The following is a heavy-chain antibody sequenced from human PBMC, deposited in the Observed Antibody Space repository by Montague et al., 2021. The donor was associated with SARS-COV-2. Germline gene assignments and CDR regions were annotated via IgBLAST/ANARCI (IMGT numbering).Heavy chain of an antibody. CDR3: ARWGEYYDSPYYYYAMDV. CDR1: GGSISPYY. CDR2: TSYSGST. Sequence: SETLSLTCTVSGGSISPYYWSWIRQSQGKGLECIGYTSYSGSTDYNPSLKSRVTISIDTSKNQFSLKLSSVTAADTAVYYCARWGEYYDSPYYYYAMDVWGQGTTVTVSS. V-gene: IGHV4-59*12. D-gene: IGHD3-3*01. J-gene: IGHJ6*02.